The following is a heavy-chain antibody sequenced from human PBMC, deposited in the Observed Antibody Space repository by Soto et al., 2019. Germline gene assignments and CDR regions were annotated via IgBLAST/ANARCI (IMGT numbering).Heavy chain of an antibody. CDR1: GYTFTSYG. CDR2: ISAYNGNT. D-gene: IGHD5-12*01. V-gene: IGHV1-18*04. Sequence: ASVKVSCKASGYTFTSYGISWVRQAPGQGLEWMGWISAYNGNTNYAQKLQGRVTMTTDTSTRTAYMELRSLRSDDTAGYYCARDAVIVATSTNPGDWFDPWGQGTLVTVSS. J-gene: IGHJ5*02. CDR3: ARDAVIVATSTNPGDWFDP.